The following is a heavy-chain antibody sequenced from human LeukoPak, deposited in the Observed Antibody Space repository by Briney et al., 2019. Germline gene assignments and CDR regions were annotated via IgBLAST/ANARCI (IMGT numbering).Heavy chain of an antibody. J-gene: IGHJ6*03. CDR3: ARWDGEEASDYYYYMDV. D-gene: IGHD4-17*01. CDR2: IRYDGSNK. V-gene: IGHV3-30*02. CDR1: GFTFSSYG. Sequence: GGSLRLSCAASGFTFSSYGMHWVRQAPGKGLEWVSFIRYDGSNKYYADSVKGRFTISRDNSKNTLYLQMNSLRAEDTAVYYCARWDGEEASDYYYYMDVWGKGTTVTVSS.